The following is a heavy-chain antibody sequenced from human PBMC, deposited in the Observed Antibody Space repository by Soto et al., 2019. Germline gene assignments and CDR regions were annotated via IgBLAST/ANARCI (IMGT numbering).Heavy chain of an antibody. D-gene: IGHD6-19*01. CDR1: GFSLSTSKVG. CDR2: TYWDGDE. V-gene: IGHV2-5*02. J-gene: IGHJ4*02. Sequence: QITLKESGPTLVKPTQTLTLTCTFSGFSLSTSKVGVNWIRQPPGKGLEWLALTYWDGDEEYNPNLRTRLTITKDTSKNLVVLIMTNVHPGDTATCYCGYGSGWLTDYWGQGTRVTVSS. CDR3: GYGSGWLTDY.